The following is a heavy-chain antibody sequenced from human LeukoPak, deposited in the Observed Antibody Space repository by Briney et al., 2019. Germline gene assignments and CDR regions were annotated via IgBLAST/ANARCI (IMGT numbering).Heavy chain of an antibody. CDR2: IYYSGST. CDR3: ARTSTDLGAFDY. Sequence: PSETLSLTCTVSGGSVSSSSYYWGWIRQPPGKGLEWIGSIYYSGSTYYNPSLKSRVTISVDTSKNQFSLQLSSVTAADTAVYYCARTSTDLGAFDYWGQGTLVSVSS. J-gene: IGHJ4*02. D-gene: IGHD3-3*01. CDR1: GGSVSSSSYY. V-gene: IGHV4-39*07.